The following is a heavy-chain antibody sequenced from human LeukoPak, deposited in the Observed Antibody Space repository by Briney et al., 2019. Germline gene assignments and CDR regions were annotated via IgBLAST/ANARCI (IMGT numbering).Heavy chain of an antibody. CDR3: ARKYSSGYYFDY. J-gene: IGHJ4*02. D-gene: IGHD6-19*01. Sequence: SETLSLTCTVSGGSISSGGYYWSWIRQPPGKGLEWIGEINHSGSTNYNPSLKSRVTISVDTSKNQFSLKLSSVTAADTAVYYCARKYSSGYYFDYWGQGTLVTVSS. CDR2: INHSGST. CDR1: GGSISSGGYY. V-gene: IGHV4-39*07.